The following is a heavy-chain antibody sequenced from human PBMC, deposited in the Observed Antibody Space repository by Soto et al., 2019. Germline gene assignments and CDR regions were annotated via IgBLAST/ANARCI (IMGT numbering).Heavy chain of an antibody. CDR2: IYYSGST. V-gene: IGHV4-39*01. CDR3: ARHAVMVRGVIISIPTNYNWFDP. D-gene: IGHD3-10*01. J-gene: IGHJ5*02. CDR1: GGSISSSSYY. Sequence: SETLSLTCTVSGGSISSSSYYWGWIRQPPGKGLEWIGSIYYSGSTYYNPSLKSRVTISVDTSKNQFSLKLSSVTAADTAVYYCARHAVMVRGVIISIPTNYNWFDPWGQGTLVTVSS.